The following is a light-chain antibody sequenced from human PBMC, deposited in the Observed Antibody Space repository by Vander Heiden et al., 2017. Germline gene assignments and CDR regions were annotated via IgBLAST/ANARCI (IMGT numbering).Light chain of an antibody. CDR1: QSFDNW. CDR3: QQYNSYPYS. J-gene: IGKJ2*01. V-gene: IGKV1-5*03. CDR2: KAS. Sequence: DIQMTQSPSTLSASVGDSVTITCRASQSFDNWLAWYQQKPGKAPKLLIYKASRLEGGVPSRFSGSVSGTEFTLTISSLQPDDFATYYCQQYNSYPYSFGQGTKLEIK.